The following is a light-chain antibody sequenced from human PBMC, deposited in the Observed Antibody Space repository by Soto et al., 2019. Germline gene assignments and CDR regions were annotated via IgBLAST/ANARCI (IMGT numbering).Light chain of an antibody. CDR1: QGISSY. Sequence: IRVTPSPSSLSASTGDRVPITCRASQGISSYLAWYQQKPGKAPKLLIYAASTLQSGVPSRFSGSGSGTDFTLTISCLQSEDFATYYCQQYYSYPPWTFGQGTKVDIK. CDR2: AAS. V-gene: IGKV1-8*01. CDR3: QQYYSYPPWT. J-gene: IGKJ1*01.